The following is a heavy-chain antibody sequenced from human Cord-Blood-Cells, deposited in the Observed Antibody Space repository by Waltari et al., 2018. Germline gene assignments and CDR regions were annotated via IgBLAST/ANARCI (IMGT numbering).Heavy chain of an antibody. V-gene: IGHV4-34*01. CDR1: GGSFSGYY. CDR2: INHSGST. D-gene: IGHD5-18*01. Sequence: QVQLQQWGAGLLKPSETLSLTCAVYGGSFSGYYWSWIRQPPGKGLEWIGEINHSGSTNYNPSLKSRVTISVDTSKNQFSLKRSSVTAADTAVYYCARGLGYSYGYNWFDPWGQGTLVTVSS. J-gene: IGHJ5*02. CDR3: ARGLGYSYGYNWFDP.